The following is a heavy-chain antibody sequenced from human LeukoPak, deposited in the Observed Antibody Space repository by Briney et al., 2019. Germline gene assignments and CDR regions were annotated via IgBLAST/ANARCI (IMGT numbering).Heavy chain of an antibody. CDR2: ISASGDNT. V-gene: IGHV3-23*01. CDR1: GFTFSDSA. J-gene: IGHJ4*02. CDR3: AKVDGSTDFLDY. Sequence: GGSLRLSCVASGFTFSDSAMSWVRQAPGKGLEWVSTISASGDNTFYAESVRGRFTISRDNSKNTLYMQMNSLRAEDTAVYYCAKVDGSTDFLDYWGQGALVAVSS. D-gene: IGHD2/OR15-2a*01.